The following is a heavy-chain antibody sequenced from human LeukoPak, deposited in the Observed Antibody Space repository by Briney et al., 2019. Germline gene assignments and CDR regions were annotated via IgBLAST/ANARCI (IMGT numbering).Heavy chain of an antibody. J-gene: IGHJ6*03. CDR3: ARTLSGYEDYYSYYYMDV. CDR1: GGSISSSNYY. V-gene: IGHV4-39*07. CDR2: IYYSGST. Sequence: SETLSLTCTVSGGSISSSNYYWGWIRQPPGKGLEWIGSIYYSGSTYYSPSLKSRVTISVDTSKNQFSLKLSSVTAADTAVFYCARTLSGYEDYYSYYYMDVWGKGTTVTVSS. D-gene: IGHD5-12*01.